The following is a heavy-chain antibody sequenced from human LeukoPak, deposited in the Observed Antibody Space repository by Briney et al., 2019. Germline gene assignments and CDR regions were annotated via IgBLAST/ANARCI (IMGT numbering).Heavy chain of an antibody. CDR2: ISYDGSNK. Sequence: GGSLRLSCAASGFTFSSYGMYWVRQAPGKGLEWVAVISYDGSNKYYADSVKGRFTISRDNSKNTLYLQMNSLRAEDTAVYYCAKDPLNYGSGTYFVYWGQGTLVTVSS. V-gene: IGHV3-30*18. CDR3: AKDPLNYGSGTYFVY. J-gene: IGHJ4*02. CDR1: GFTFSSYG. D-gene: IGHD3-10*01.